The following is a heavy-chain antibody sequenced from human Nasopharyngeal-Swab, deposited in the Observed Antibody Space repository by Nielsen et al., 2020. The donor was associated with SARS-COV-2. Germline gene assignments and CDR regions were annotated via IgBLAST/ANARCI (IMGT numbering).Heavy chain of an antibody. V-gene: IGHV4-31*03. D-gene: IGHD3-22*01. CDR3: ARARITMIVVVSAFDI. Sequence: LRLSCTVSGGSISSGGYYWSWIRQHPGKGLEWIGYIYYSGSTYYNPSLKSRVTISVDTSKNQFSLKLSSVTAADTAVYYCARARITMIVVVSAFDIWGQGTMVTVSS. J-gene: IGHJ3*02. CDR1: GGSISSGGYY. CDR2: IYYSGST.